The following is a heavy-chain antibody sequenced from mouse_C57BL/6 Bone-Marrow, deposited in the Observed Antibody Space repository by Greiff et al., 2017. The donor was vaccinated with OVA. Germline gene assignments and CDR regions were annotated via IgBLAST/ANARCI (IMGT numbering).Heavy chain of an antibody. CDR3: VKAVGGNYVYYFDY. V-gene: IGHV7-4*01. CDR2: IRNKANGYTT. CDR1: GFTFTDDY. J-gene: IGHJ2*01. Sequence: DVMLVESGGGLVQPGASLRLSCAASGFTFTDDYMSWVRQPPGKAPEWLALIRNKANGYTTEYTASVKGRFTISRDNSQNILYLQMNTLRAEDSATYYCVKAVGGNYVYYFDYWGQGTTLTVSS. D-gene: IGHD2-1*01.